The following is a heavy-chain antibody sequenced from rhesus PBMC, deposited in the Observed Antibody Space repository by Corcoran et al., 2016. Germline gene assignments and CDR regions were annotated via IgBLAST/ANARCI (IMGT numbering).Heavy chain of an antibody. CDR1: GGSISSSY. CDR3: VRGHSSGWYCYFDY. Sequence: QLQLQESGPGLVKPSEPLSVTCAVSGGSISSSYWSWIRQAPGKGLEWIGYIYGSGSSTNYNPSLKSRVTLSVDTSKNQFSLKLSSVTAADTAVYYCVRGHSSGWYCYFDYWGQGVLVTVSS. D-gene: IGHD6-31*01. V-gene: IGHV4-169*01. J-gene: IGHJ4*01. CDR2: IYGSGSST.